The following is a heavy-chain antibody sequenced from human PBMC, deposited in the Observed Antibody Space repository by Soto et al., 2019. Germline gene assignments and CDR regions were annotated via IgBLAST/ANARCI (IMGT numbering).Heavy chain of an antibody. CDR2: ISGSGGST. CDR1: GFTFSSYA. D-gene: IGHD5-18*01. Sequence: GGSLRLSCAASGFTFSSYAMSWVRQAPGKGLEWVSAISGSGGSTYYADSVKGRFTISRDNSKNTLYLQMNSLRAEDTAVYYCAKPENVDTAMVYVYLWSYWGQGTLVTVSS. V-gene: IGHV3-23*01. CDR3: AKPENVDTAMVYVYLWSY. J-gene: IGHJ4*02.